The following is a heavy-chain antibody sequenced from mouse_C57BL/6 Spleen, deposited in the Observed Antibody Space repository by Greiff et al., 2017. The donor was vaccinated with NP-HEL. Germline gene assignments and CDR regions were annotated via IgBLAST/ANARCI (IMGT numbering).Heavy chain of an antibody. CDR2: IDPSDSYT. CDR1: GYTFTSYW. CDR3: ARRDDYSNRYYAMDY. D-gene: IGHD2-5*01. J-gene: IGHJ4*01. V-gene: IGHV1-69*01. Sequence: VQLQQSGAELVMPGASVKLSCKASGYTFTSYWMHWVKQRPGQGLEWIGEIDPSDSYTNYNQKFKGKSTLTVDKSSSTAYMQLSSLTSEDSAVYYCARRDDYSNRYYAMDYWGQGTSVTVSS.